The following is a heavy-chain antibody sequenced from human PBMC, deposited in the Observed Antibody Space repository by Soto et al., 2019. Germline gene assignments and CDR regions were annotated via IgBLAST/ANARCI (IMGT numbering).Heavy chain of an antibody. CDR2: IIPIFGTA. CDR3: ASMHCGGDCSSYSYYGMDV. D-gene: IGHD2-21*02. V-gene: IGHV1-69*13. Sequence: ASVKVSCKASGGTFSSYAISWVLQAPGQGLEWMGGIIPIFGTANYAQKFQGRVTITADESTSTAYMELSSLRSEDTAVYYCASMHCGGDCSSYSYYGMDVWGQGTTVTVSS. CDR1: GGTFSSYA. J-gene: IGHJ6*02.